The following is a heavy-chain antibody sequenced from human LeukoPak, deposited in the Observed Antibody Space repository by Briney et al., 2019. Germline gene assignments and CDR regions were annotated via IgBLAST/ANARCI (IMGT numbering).Heavy chain of an antibody. D-gene: IGHD4-17*01. CDR2: ISYDGTNK. Sequence: GGSLRLSCAASGFTFSTYGLHWVRQAPGKGLEWVAVISYDGTNKYYADSVKGRFTISRDNFKNTLYLQMNSLRAEDTAVYYCAKDRDSDYGDGGFDPWGQGTLVTVSS. CDR1: GFTFSTYG. V-gene: IGHV3-30*18. CDR3: AKDRDSDYGDGGFDP. J-gene: IGHJ5*02.